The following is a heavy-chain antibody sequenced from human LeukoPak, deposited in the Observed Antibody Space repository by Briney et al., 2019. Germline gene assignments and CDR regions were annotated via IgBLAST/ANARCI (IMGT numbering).Heavy chain of an antibody. Sequence: GGSLRLSCAASGFTFSSYAMSWVRQAPGKGLEWVSVISGSGDSTYYADSVKGRFTISRDNSKNTLYLQMKSLSAEDTAIYYCASPSYDSSGYDDYWGQGTLVTVSS. CDR1: GFTFSSYA. CDR3: ASPSYDSSGYDDY. J-gene: IGHJ4*02. V-gene: IGHV3-23*01. D-gene: IGHD3-22*01. CDR2: ISGSGDST.